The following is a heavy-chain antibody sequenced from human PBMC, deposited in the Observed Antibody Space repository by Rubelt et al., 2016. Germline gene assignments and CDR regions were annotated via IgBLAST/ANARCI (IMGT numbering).Heavy chain of an antibody. CDR2: INTSGGST. J-gene: IGHJ4*02. V-gene: IGHV1-46*01. CDR3: ARVYDSSDTYYFDY. CDR1: GYTFTSYY. Sequence: QVQLVQSGAEVKKPGASVKVSCKASGYTFTSYYMHWVRQAPGQGLEWMGIINTSGGSTSYGQKCPGRVTMTRETSTSTGYMELRSLGSEDTAVYYWARVYDSSDTYYFDYWGQGTLVTVSS. D-gene: IGHD3-22*01.